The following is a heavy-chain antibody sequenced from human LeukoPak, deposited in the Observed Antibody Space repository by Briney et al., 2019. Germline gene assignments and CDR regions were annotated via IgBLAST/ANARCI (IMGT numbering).Heavy chain of an antibody. D-gene: IGHD4-11*01. CDR2: ISSSSSYI. V-gene: IGHV3-21*01. J-gene: IGHJ4*02. Sequence: GGSLRLSCAASGFTFSSYSMNWVRQAPGKGLEWVSSISSSSSYIYYADSVKGRFTISRDNAKNSLYLQMNSLRAEDTAVYYCARLWQPNYSDCLDHWGQGTLVTVTS. CDR3: ARLWQPNYSDCLDH. CDR1: GFTFSSYS.